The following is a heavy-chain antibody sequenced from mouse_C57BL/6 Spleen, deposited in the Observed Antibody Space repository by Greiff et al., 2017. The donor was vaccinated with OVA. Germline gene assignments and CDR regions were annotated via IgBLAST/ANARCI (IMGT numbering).Heavy chain of an antibody. CDR1: GFTFSSYG. D-gene: IGHD1-1*01. CDR2: ISSGGSYT. V-gene: IGHV5-6*01. J-gene: IGHJ2*01. CDR3: ARHADYGSIDY. Sequence: EVKLMESGGDLVKPGGSLKLSCAASGFTFSSYGMSWVSQTPDKRLEWVATISSGGSYTYYPDSVKGRFTISRDNAKNTLYLQMSSLKSEDTAMYYCARHADYGSIDYWGQGTTLTVSS.